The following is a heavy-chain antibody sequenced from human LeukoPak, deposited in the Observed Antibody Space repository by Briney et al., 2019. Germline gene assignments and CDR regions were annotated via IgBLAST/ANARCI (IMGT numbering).Heavy chain of an antibody. CDR1: GYTFTSYG. J-gene: IGHJ5*02. D-gene: IGHD3-10*01. V-gene: IGHV1-18*01. CDR2: ISAYNGNT. Sequence: ASVKVSCKASGYTFTSYGISWVRQAPGQGLEWMGWISAYNGNTNYAQKLQGRVTMTTDTSTSTAYMELRSLRSDDTAVYYCARGTRGTTMVRGIDSAHWLDPWGQGTLVTVSS. CDR3: ARGTRGTTMVRGIDSAHWLDP.